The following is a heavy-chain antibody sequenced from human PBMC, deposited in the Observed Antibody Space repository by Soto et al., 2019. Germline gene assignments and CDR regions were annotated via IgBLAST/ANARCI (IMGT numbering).Heavy chain of an antibody. V-gene: IGHV4-4*02. Sequence: QVQLQESGPGLVKPSGTLSLTCVVSGGSISSTNWWSWVRQPPGKGLEWIGEIYHSGSTNYSPSLKRRVTMPVDKANDQFSLQLSSVTAAATAVYYCARGGLTGGDYWGQGTPVTVSS. CDR2: IYHSGST. CDR1: GGSISSTNW. D-gene: IGHD7-27*01. J-gene: IGHJ4*02. CDR3: ARGGLTGGDY.